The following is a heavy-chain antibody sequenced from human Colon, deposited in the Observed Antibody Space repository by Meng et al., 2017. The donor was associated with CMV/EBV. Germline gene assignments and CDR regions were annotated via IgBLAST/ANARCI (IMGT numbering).Heavy chain of an antibody. D-gene: IGHD3-3*01. V-gene: IGHV2-5*02. Sequence: QITLKESGPTLVKSXQTLTLTCTFSGFSLSSSGVGVGWIRPPPGKALEWLALIYWDGDKTYNPSLKSRLTITKDTSKNQVVLTLTNVDPVDTATYYCARSDFWSGYTIYYFDYWRQGTLVNVSS. CDR1: GFSLSSSGVG. CDR2: IYWDGDK. J-gene: IGHJ4*02. CDR3: ARSDFWSGYTIYYFDY.